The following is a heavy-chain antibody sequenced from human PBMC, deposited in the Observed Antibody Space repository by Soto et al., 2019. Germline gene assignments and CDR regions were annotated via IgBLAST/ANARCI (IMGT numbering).Heavy chain of an antibody. V-gene: IGHV1-69*01. D-gene: IGHD2-2*01. CDR3: AIGVLPAANEEYCFDY. CDR2: IIPIFGTA. Sequence: QVQLVQSGAEVKKPGSSVKVSCKASGDTFSSYAISWVRQAPGQGLEWMGGIIPIFGTANYEQKYQGRVTNTADESPSKAYMDLRSLRSEDTAVYYRAIGVLPAANEEYCFDYCGQGTLVTVS. J-gene: IGHJ4*02. CDR1: GDTFSSYA.